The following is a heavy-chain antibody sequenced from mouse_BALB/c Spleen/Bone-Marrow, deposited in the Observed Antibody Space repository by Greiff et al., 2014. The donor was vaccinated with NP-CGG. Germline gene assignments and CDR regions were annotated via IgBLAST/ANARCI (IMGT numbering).Heavy chain of an antibody. D-gene: IGHD6-1*01. Sequence: LVESGAELVKPGASVKMSCKASGYTFTSYWMHWVKQRPGQGLEWIGVLDPSDSYTTYNQKFKGKATLTVDTSSNTAYMQLSSLTSEDSAVYYCTRGASPYYYTMDYWGQGTSVTVSS. CDR2: LDPSDSYT. CDR3: TRGASPYYYTMDY. J-gene: IGHJ4*01. V-gene: IGHV1S127*01. CDR1: GYTFTSYW.